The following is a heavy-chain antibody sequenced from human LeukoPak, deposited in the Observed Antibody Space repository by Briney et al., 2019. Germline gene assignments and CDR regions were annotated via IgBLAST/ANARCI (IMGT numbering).Heavy chain of an antibody. J-gene: IGHJ6*02. CDR2: INHSGST. CDR3: ARVRRGYSYVPYYCYGMDV. Sequence: SKTLPPTCAAYGGPFSGYYWSWIRQPPGKGLEWIGEINHSGSTNNTPSLKSRVTASVDTSKNKFSLKLSSVTAADTAVYCCARVRRGYSYVPYYCYGMDVWGQGTTVTVSS. D-gene: IGHD5-18*01. V-gene: IGHV4-34*01. CDR1: GGPFSGYY.